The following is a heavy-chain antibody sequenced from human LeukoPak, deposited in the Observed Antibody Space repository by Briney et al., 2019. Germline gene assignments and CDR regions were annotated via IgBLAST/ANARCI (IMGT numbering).Heavy chain of an antibody. CDR1: GGSISSSSYY. CDR2: IYYSGST. V-gene: IGHV4-39*01. D-gene: IGHD1-26*01. J-gene: IGHJ4*02. CDR3: ARHGEATPTYFDY. Sequence: SETLSLTCTVSGGSISSSSYYWGWIRQPPGKGLEWIGSIYYSGSTYYNPSLKSRVTISVDTSKNQFSLKLSSVTAADTAVYYRARHGEATPTYFDYWGQGTLVTVSS.